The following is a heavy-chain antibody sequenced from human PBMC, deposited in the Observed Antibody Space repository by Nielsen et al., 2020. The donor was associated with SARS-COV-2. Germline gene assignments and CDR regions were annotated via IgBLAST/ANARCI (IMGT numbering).Heavy chain of an antibody. J-gene: IGHJ4*02. CDR3: VLAAGTGEFDY. V-gene: IGHV3-23*01. CDR2: ISGSGGST. CDR1: GFTFSSYA. Sequence: GESLKISCAASGFTFSSYAMSWVRQAPGKGLEWVSAISGSGGSTYYADSVKGRFTISRDNSKNTLYLQMNSLRAEDTAVYYCVLAAGTGEFDYWGQGTLVTVSS. D-gene: IGHD6-13*01.